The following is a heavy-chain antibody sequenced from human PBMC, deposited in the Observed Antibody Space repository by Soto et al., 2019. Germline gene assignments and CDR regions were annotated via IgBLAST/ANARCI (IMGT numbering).Heavy chain of an antibody. CDR2: INHSGST. J-gene: IGHJ4*02. CDR3: ARGLSTLSTLDY. D-gene: IGHD3-16*02. CDR1: GGSFSGYY. V-gene: IGHV4-34*01. Sequence: SETLSLTCAVYGGSFSGYYWTWIRQPPGTGLEWIGEINHSGSTNYNPSLKSRVTISVDKSKNQFSLKLSSVTAADTAVYYCARGLSTLSTLDYWGQGTLVTVSS.